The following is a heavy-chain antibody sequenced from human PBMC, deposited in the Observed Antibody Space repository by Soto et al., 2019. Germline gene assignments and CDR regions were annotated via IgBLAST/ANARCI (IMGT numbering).Heavy chain of an antibody. D-gene: IGHD2-15*01. CDR1: GGSFSGYY. CDR2: INHIGST. V-gene: IGHV4-34*01. J-gene: IGHJ5*02. Sequence: PSETLSLTCAVYGGSFSGYYWSWIRQPPGKGLEWIGEINHIGSTNYNPSLKSRVTISVDTSKNQFSLKLSSVTAADTAVYYCARGRELDSSSFSAYNWFDPWGQGTLVTVSS. CDR3: ARGRELDSSSFSAYNWFDP.